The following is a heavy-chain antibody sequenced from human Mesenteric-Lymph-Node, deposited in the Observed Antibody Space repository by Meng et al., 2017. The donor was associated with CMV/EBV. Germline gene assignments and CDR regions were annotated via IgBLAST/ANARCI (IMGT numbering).Heavy chain of an antibody. D-gene: IGHD2-2*01. CDR1: GFTFSSYA. V-gene: IGHV3-30*02. Sequence: GGSLRLSCAASGFTFSSYAMYWVRQAPGKGLEWVAFIRYDGSNKRYADSVKGRFTISRDDSKNTPYLQMNSLRGEDTAVYYCAKDVVNVGQYPDYWGQGTLVTVSS. CDR3: AKDVVNVGQYPDY. J-gene: IGHJ4*02. CDR2: IRYDGSNK.